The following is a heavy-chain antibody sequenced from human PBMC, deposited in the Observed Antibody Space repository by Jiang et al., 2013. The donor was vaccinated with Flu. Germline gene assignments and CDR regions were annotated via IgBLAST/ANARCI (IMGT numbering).Heavy chain of an antibody. J-gene: IGHJ4*02. V-gene: IGHV3-23*01. Sequence: QLLESGGGVVQPGRSLRLSCAASGFTFSSYAMHWVRQAPGKGLEWVSAISGSGAKTYHADSVKGRFTISRDNSKNTLYLQMSSLRAEDTAVYYCATHLTTVTCFDQWGQGTLVTVSS. CDR1: GFTFSSYA. CDR2: ISGSGAKT. D-gene: IGHD4-17*01. CDR3: ATHLTTVTCFDQ.